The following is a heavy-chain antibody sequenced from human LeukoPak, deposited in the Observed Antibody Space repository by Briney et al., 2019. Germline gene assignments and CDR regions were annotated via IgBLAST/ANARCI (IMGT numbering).Heavy chain of an antibody. Sequence: GGSLRLSCAASGFTFSSYAIHWVRQAPGKGLEWVAVISYDGSNKYYADSVKGRFTISRDTSKNTLYLQMNSLRAEDTAVYYCARDLAIAMAGTLDYWGQGTLVTVSS. J-gene: IGHJ4*02. CDR3: ARDLAIAMAGTLDY. V-gene: IGHV3-30-3*01. CDR2: ISYDGSNK. CDR1: GFTFSSYA. D-gene: IGHD6-19*01.